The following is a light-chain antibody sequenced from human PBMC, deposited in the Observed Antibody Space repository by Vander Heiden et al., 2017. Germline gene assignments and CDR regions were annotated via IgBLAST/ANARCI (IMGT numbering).Light chain of an antibody. J-gene: IGKJ4*01. CDR1: ERLVHRDGNSY. Sequence: DIVVTQTSLSSPFILGQPASVPCRSSERLVHRDGNSYLVWLHQRPGQPPRLLIYQISKRISGVPDRFSGSGAGTYFTLKISSVEAEDVGVYFCKQTTKCPGTFGRGTKVDIK. CDR2: QIS. V-gene: IGKV2-24*01. CDR3: KQTTKCPGT.